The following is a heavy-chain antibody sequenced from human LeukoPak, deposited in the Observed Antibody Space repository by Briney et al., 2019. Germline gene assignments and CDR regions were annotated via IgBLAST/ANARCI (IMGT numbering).Heavy chain of an antibody. Sequence: AASLRLYCAASGFTFSSYAMSWVRQAPGKGLEWVSTISGSTYYADSVKGRFTISRDNSKNTLYLQMTSLRAEDTAVYYCAKSGGNSKYLFDYWGQGTLVTVSS. CDR1: GFTFSSYA. V-gene: IGHV3-23*01. D-gene: IGHD4-23*01. CDR2: ISGST. CDR3: AKSGGNSKYLFDY. J-gene: IGHJ4*02.